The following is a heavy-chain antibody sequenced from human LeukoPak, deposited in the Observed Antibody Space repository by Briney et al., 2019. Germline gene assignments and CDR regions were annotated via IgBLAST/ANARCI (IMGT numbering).Heavy chain of an antibody. CDR3: AKGLKGCSGSSCYYFFDF. D-gene: IGHD2-15*01. CDR2: ITGSGGDA. J-gene: IGHJ4*02. Sequence: GGSLRLSCAASGFTFSNYAMNWVRQAPGKGLEWVSSITGSGGDAYYADSVKGRVTISRDNSKHTLDLQMNSLRAEDTAVYYCAKGLKGCSGSSCYYFFDFWGQGALITVSS. V-gene: IGHV3-23*01. CDR1: GFTFSNYA.